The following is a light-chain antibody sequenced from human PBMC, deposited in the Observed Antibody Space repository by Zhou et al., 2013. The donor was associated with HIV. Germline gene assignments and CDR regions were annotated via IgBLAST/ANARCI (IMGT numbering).Light chain of an antibody. J-gene: IGKJ3*01. CDR2: GAS. Sequence: DIQMTQSPSSLSASVGDRVTITCQASQDITNYLNWYQQKPGKAPKLLIYGASNLETGVPSRFSGSGSGTHFTFTISSLQPEDIATYYCQHYDNLPPMVTFGPGTKVDLK. CDR1: QDITNY. CDR3: QHYDNLPPMVT. V-gene: IGKV1-33*01.